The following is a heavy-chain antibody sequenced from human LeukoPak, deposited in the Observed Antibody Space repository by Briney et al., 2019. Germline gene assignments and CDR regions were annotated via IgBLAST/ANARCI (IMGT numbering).Heavy chain of an antibody. J-gene: IGHJ4*02. CDR2: INHSGST. V-gene: IGHV4-34*01. CDR3: ARGNPITVQTFDY. CDR1: GGSFSGYY. D-gene: IGHD5-12*01. Sequence: PLETLSLTCAVYGGSFSGYYWTWIRQPPGKGLEWIGEINHSGSTYYNPSLKSRVTIAIDTSKNQFSLKLSSVTAADTAVYYCARGNPITVQTFDYWGQGTLVTVSS.